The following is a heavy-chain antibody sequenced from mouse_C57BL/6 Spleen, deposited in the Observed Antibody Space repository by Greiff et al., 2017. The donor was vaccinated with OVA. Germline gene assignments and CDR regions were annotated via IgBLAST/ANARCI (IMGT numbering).Heavy chain of an antibody. J-gene: IGHJ3*01. CDR3: ARERFGGFAY. CDR2: IDPSDSET. CDR1: GYTFTSYW. V-gene: IGHV1-52*01. Sequence: QVQLQQPGAELVRPGSSVKLSCKASGYTFTSYWMQWVKQRPIQGLEWIGNIDPSDSETHYNQKFKGKATLTVDKSSSTAYMQLSSLTSEDSAVYYCARERFGGFAYWGQGTLVTVSA. D-gene: IGHD3-1*01.